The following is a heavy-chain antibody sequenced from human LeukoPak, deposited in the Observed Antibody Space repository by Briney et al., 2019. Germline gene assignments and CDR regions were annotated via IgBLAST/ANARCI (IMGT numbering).Heavy chain of an antibody. CDR2: VSISSGTI. CDR1: GFTFSSYS. Sequence: GGSLRLSCAASGFTFSSYSMNWVRQAPGKGLEWIPFVSISSGTIYYADSVKGRFRISRDNAKSSLDLEMNSLRAEDTAVYYSARAMSTFGGVRNYFDSWGQGTLVTVSS. CDR3: ARAMSTFGGVRNYFDS. J-gene: IGHJ4*02. V-gene: IGHV3-48*04. D-gene: IGHD3-16*01.